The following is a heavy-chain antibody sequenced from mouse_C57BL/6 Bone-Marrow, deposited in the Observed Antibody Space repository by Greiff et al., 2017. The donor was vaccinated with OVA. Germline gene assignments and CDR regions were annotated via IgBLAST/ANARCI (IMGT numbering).Heavy chain of an antibody. CDR3: ARRYYGSSYVDY. V-gene: IGHV1-64*01. CDR2: IHPNSGST. D-gene: IGHD1-1*01. CDR1: GYTFTSYW. Sequence: VKLVESGAELVKPGASVKLSCKASGYTFTSYWMHWVKQRPGQGLEWIGMIHPNSGSTNYNEKFKSKATLTVDKSSSTAYMQLSSLTSEDSAVYYCARRYYGSSYVDYWGQGTTLTVSS. J-gene: IGHJ2*01.